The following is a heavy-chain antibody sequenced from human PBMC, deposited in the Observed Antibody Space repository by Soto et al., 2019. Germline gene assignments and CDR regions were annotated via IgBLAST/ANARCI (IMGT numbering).Heavy chain of an antibody. V-gene: IGHV4-59*01. Sequence: QVQLQESGPGLVKPSETLSLTCTVSGGSISSYYWSWIRQPPGKGLEWIGYIYYSGSTNYNPPIKNRITISVDTSKNHFALKLSSVTAADTAVYYCARFYGDYVGAFDIWGQGTMVTVSS. J-gene: IGHJ3*02. CDR1: GGSISSYY. CDR2: IYYSGST. D-gene: IGHD4-17*01. CDR3: ARFYGDYVGAFDI.